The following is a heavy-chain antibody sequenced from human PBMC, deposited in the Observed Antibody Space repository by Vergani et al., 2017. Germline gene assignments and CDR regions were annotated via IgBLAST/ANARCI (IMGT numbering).Heavy chain of an antibody. Sequence: EVQLLESGGGLVQPGGSLRLSCAASGFTFSSYAMSWVRQAPGKGLEWVSAISGSGGSTYYADSVKGRFTISRDNSKNTLDLQMNSLRAEDTAVYYCAKEGLIVVVITTPNFDYWGQGTLVTVSS. D-gene: IGHD3-22*01. CDR2: ISGSGGST. CDR1: GFTFSSYA. V-gene: IGHV3-23*01. J-gene: IGHJ4*02. CDR3: AKEGLIVVVITTPNFDY.